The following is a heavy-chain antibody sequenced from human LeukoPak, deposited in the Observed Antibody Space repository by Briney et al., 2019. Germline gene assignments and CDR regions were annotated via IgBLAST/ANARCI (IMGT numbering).Heavy chain of an antibody. V-gene: IGHV3-48*02. CDR3: ASSGSYRFDY. D-gene: IGHD1-26*01. Sequence: GGSLRLSCAASGFTFSSYAINWVRQAPGKGLEWVSHVTASGTAMFYADSVKGRFTISRDNAKNSLYLQMNSLRDEDTAVYYCASSGSYRFDYWGQGTLVTVSS. J-gene: IGHJ4*02. CDR2: VTASGTAM. CDR1: GFTFSSYA.